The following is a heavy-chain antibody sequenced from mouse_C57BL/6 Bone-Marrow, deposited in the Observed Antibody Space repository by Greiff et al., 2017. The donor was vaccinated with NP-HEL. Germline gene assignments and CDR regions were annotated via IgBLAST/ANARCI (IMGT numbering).Heavy chain of an antibody. CDR3: ARSDYYRYYFDY. V-gene: IGHV1-76*01. D-gene: IGHD1-1*01. J-gene: IGHJ2*01. Sequence: QVQLQQSGAELVRPGASVKLSCKASGYTFTDYYINWVKQRPGQGLEWIARIYPGSGNTYYNEKFKGKATLTAEKSSSTAYMQLSSLTSEDSAVYFCARSDYYRYYFDYWGQGTTLTVSS. CDR2: IYPGSGNT. CDR1: GYTFTDYY.